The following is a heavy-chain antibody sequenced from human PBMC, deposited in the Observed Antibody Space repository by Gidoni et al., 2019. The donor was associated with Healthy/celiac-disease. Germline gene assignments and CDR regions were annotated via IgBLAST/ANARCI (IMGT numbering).Heavy chain of an antibody. J-gene: IGHJ3*02. Sequence: QVQLPETGPALVKPPETLSLTCIVAAGSIISYYWSWSRQPAGKGLELIGRIYTSGSTNSNPSLKRRVTMSVDTSKNQFSLKLSSVTAADTAVYYCARDSSSGPDAFDIWGQGTMVTVSS. CDR2: IYTSGST. V-gene: IGHV4-4*07. CDR3: ARDSSSGPDAFDI. D-gene: IGHD3-22*01. CDR1: AGSIISYY.